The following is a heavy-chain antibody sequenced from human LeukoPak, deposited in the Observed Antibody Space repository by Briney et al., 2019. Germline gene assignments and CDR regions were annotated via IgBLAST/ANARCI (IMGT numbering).Heavy chain of an antibody. V-gene: IGHV3-30-3*01. J-gene: IGHJ6*02. CDR2: ISYDGNNK. Sequence: GGSLRLSCAASGFTFSGYAMHWVRQAPGKGLEWVALISYDGNNKYYADSVKGRFTISRDNSKNTLYLQMSSLRAEDTAVYYCATGRNPWLFSYGMDVWGQGTTVTVSS. CDR1: GFTFSGYA. D-gene: IGHD3-22*01. CDR3: ATGRNPWLFSYGMDV.